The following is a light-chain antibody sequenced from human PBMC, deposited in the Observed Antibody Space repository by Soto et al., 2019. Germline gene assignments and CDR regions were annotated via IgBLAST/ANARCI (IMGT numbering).Light chain of an antibody. CDR3: SSYAGFNNFYV. CDR1: SSDFVDYNY. V-gene: IGLV2-8*01. Sequence: QSVLTXPPSASGSPGQSVTISFPGTSSDFVDYNYVSWYQQHPGKAPKLMIYEVSKRLSGVPDRFSGSKSANTASLTVSGLQAEDEADYYCSSYAGFNNFYVFGTGTRSPA. CDR2: EVS. J-gene: IGLJ1*01.